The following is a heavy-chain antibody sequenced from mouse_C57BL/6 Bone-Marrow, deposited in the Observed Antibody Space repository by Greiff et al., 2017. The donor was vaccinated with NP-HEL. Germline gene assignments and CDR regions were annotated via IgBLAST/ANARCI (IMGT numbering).Heavy chain of an antibody. CDR3: ARHRATVVAPWFDV. D-gene: IGHD1-1*01. V-gene: IGHV5-6*01. J-gene: IGHJ1*03. CDR1: GLTFSSYG. CDR2: ISSGGSYT. Sequence: EVHLVESGGDLVKPGGSLKLSCAASGLTFSSYGMSWVRQTPDKRLEWVATISSGGSYTYYPDSVKGRFTISRDNAKNTLYLQMSSLKSEDTAMYYCARHRATVVAPWFDVWGTGTTVTVSS.